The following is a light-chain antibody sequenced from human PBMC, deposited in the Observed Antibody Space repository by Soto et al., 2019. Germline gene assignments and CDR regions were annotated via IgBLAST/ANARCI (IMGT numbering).Light chain of an antibody. CDR3: CSYTTSSTVL. V-gene: IGLV2-14*02. J-gene: IGLJ2*01. Sequence: QSALTQPASVSESPGQSISISCGGGRNDIGTYNLVSWYQQHPGKAPRLIIYEGNKRPSGVSNRFSASRSGNTASLTISGLQAEDEADYYCCSYTTSSTVLFGGGTQLTVL. CDR2: EGN. CDR1: RNDIGTYNL.